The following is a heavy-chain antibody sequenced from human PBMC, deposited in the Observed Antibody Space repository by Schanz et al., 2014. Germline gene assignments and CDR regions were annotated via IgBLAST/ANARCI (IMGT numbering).Heavy chain of an antibody. CDR3: ARGSGTFDS. V-gene: IGHV3-23*04. CDR1: GFSFSDYG. J-gene: IGHJ4*02. CDR2: IAGDGGGP. Sequence: EVQLVESGGGPVKPGGSLRLSCAASGFSFSDYGMHWVRQAPGRGLEWVSVIAGDGGGPNYVDSVKGRFTISRDNSDNSLYLQMNNLRAEDTAVYYCARGSGTFDSWGQGTLVTVSS. D-gene: IGHD3-3*01.